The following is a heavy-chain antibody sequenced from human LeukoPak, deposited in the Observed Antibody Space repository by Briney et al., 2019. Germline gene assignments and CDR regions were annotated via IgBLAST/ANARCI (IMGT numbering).Heavy chain of an antibody. V-gene: IGHV4-34*01. D-gene: IGHD3-3*01. Sequence: SETLSLTCAAYGGSFSGYYWSWIRQPPGKGLEWIGEINHSGSTNYNPPLKSRVTISVDTSKNQFSLKLSSVTAADTAVYYCARGNRDIYDFWSGYYKTKPNWFDPWGQGTLVTVSS. CDR1: GGSFSGYY. J-gene: IGHJ5*02. CDR3: ARGNRDIYDFWSGYYKTKPNWFDP. CDR2: INHSGST.